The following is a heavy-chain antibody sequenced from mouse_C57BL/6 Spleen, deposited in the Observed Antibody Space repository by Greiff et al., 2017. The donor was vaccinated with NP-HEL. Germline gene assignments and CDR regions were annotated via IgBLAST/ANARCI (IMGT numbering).Heavy chain of an antibody. CDR2: IYPSDSET. CDR3: ARRTDGFFDD. V-gene: IGHV1-52*01. D-gene: IGHD2-3*01. J-gene: IGHJ2*01. Sequence: QVQLQQPGAELVRPGSSVKLSCKASGYTFTSYWMHWVKQRPIQGLEWIGNIYPSDSETNYNQKFKDKATLTVDKSSSTAYMQLSSLTSEDSAVYYSARRTDGFFDDWGQGTTLTVAS. CDR1: GYTFTSYW.